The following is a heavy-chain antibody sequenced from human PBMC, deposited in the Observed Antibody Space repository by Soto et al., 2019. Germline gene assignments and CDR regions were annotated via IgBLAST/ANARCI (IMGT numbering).Heavy chain of an antibody. Sequence: QVQLQESGPGLVKPSQTLSLTCTVSGGSISSGGYYWSWIRQHPGKGLEWIGYIYYSGSTYYNPSLKSRVTISVDTSKNQCSLKLSSVTAADTAVYYCARGGPGFGELRWFDPWGQGTLVTVSS. CDR2: IYYSGST. CDR3: ARGGPGFGELRWFDP. V-gene: IGHV4-31*03. J-gene: IGHJ5*02. CDR1: GGSISSGGYY. D-gene: IGHD3-10*01.